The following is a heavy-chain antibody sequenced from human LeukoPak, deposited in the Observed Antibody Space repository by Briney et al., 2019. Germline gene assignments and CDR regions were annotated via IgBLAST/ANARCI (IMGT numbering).Heavy chain of an antibody. Sequence: PGRSLRLSCAASGFTFDDYAMHWVRQAPGKGLEWVSGISWNSGGIGYADSVKGRFTISRDNANNSLYLQMNSLRAEDTALYYCAKSHSSSWYGHAFDIWGQGTMVTVSS. CDR1: GFTFDDYA. V-gene: IGHV3-9*01. CDR3: AKSHSSSWYGHAFDI. J-gene: IGHJ3*02. D-gene: IGHD6-13*01. CDR2: ISWNSGGI.